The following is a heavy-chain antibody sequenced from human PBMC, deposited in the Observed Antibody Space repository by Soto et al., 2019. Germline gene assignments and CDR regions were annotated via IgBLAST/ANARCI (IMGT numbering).Heavy chain of an antibody. D-gene: IGHD3-10*01. V-gene: IGHV1-46*01. CDR1: GYTFTSYY. Sequence: QVRLVQSGAEVKKPGASVKVSCRASGYTFTSYYMHWVRQAPGQGLEWMGVINPSGGSTGYAQKCQGRVTMTRDTSTSTVYMELSSLRSEDTAVYYCARVLGVGPASDYGMDVWGQGTTVTVSS. CDR3: ARVLGVGPASDYGMDV. J-gene: IGHJ6*02. CDR2: INPSGGST.